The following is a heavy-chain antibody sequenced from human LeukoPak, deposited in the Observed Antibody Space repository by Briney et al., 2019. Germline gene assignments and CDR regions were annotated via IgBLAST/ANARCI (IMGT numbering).Heavy chain of an antibody. J-gene: IGHJ6*02. V-gene: IGHV4-59*12. CDR3: ARNTIAVANIYYYYGMDV. CDR1: GGSISSYY. Sequence: SETLSLTCTVSGGSISSYYWSWIRQPPGKGLEWIGYIYYSGSTNYNPSLKSRVTISVDTSKNQFSLKLSSVTAADTAVYYCARNTIAVANIYYYYGMDVWGQGTTVTVSS. CDR2: IYYSGST. D-gene: IGHD6-19*01.